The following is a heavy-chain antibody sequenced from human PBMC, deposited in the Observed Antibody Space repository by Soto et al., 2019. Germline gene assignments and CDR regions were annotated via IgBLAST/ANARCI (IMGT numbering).Heavy chain of an antibody. Sequence: TGGSLRLSCAASGFTFSSYAMSWVRQAPGKGLEWVSAISGSGGSTYYADSVKGRFAISRDNSRNTLYLQMNSLTAEDTAVHYCANGRATYGLLTHDYWGQGTLVTVSS. CDR3: ANGRATYGLLTHDY. CDR2: ISGSGGST. CDR1: GFTFSSYA. V-gene: IGHV3-23*01. D-gene: IGHD3-10*01. J-gene: IGHJ4*02.